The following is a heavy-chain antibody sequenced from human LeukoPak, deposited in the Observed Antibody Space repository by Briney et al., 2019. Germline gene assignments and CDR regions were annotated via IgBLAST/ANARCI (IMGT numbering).Heavy chain of an antibody. V-gene: IGHV3-23*01. CDR2: ISGSGGST. D-gene: IGHD6-19*01. CDR1: AFTFSTYA. J-gene: IGHJ4*02. CDR3: AKMLIYGSVQRGGYFDY. Sequence: GGSLRLSCAASAFTFSTYAMSWVRQAPGRGLEWVSAISGSGGSTYHADSVKGRFTISRDNSKNTLYLQMNSLRAEDTALYYCAKMLIYGSVQRGGYFDYWGQGTLVTVSS.